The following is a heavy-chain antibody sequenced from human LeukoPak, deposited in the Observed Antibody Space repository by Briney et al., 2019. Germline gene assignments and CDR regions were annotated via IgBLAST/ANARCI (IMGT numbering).Heavy chain of an antibody. CDR2: INHSGRT. J-gene: IGHJ4*02. V-gene: IGHV4-34*01. Sequence: KPSETLSLTCAVYGVSFSGYYWSWIRQPPGKGLEWIGEINHSGRTNYNPSLKSRVTISVDTSTNQFSLKLSSVTAADTAVYYCAMYCTNGVCPAGLDYWGQGTLVTVSS. D-gene: IGHD2-8*01. CDR1: GVSFSGYY. CDR3: AMYCTNGVCPAGLDY.